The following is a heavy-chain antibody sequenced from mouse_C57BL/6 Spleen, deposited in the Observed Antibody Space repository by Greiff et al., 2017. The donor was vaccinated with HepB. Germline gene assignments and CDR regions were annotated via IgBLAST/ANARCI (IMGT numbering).Heavy chain of an antibody. J-gene: IGHJ3*01. Sequence: QVQLQQPGAELVMPGASVKLSCKASGYTFTSYWMHWVKQRPGQGLEWIGEIDPSDSYTNYNQKFKGKSTLTVDKSSSTAYMQLSSLTSEDSAVYYCVLRRAWFAYWGQGTLVTVSA. D-gene: IGHD1-1*01. CDR1: GYTFTSYW. V-gene: IGHV1-69*01. CDR3: VLRRAWFAY. CDR2: IDPSDSYT.